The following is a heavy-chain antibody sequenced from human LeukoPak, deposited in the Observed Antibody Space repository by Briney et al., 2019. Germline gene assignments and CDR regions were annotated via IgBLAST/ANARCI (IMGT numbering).Heavy chain of an antibody. V-gene: IGHV3-74*01. CDR3: ARDLRGPRDY. CDR2: ISPHGSTT. Sequence: PGGSLRLSCDAFAFTFSNYWMHWVRQVPGQGLVWVSRISPHGSTTDYADSVKGRFTISRDNARNTLYLQMTSLRADDTAVYYCARDLRGPRDYWGPGTLVTVSS. J-gene: IGHJ4*02. D-gene: IGHD4-17*01. CDR1: AFTFSNYW.